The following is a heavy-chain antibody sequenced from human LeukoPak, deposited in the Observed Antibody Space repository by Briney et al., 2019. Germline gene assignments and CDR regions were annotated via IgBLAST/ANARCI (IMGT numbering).Heavy chain of an antibody. CDR3: ARGRLHYYGSGSYYYFDS. D-gene: IGHD3-10*01. CDR2: IYSGGST. CDR1: GFTVSSNY. J-gene: IGHJ4*02. V-gene: IGHV3-53*01. Sequence: GGSLRLSCAASGFTVSSNYMSWVRQAPGKGLEWVSVIYSGGSTYYADSVKGRFTISRDNSKNTLYLQMNSLRAEDTAVYYCARGRLHYYGSGSYYYFDSWGQGTLVTVSS.